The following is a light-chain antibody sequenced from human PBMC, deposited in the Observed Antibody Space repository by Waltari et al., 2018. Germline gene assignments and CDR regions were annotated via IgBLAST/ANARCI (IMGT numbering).Light chain of an antibody. J-gene: IGKJ1*01. CDR1: QSISKY. CDR3: QHYESLPVT. Sequence: EIVLTQSLGTLSLYPGERATLSCRASQSISKYLAWYQQKPGQAPRLLIYHASSRAAGIPDRFSGSGSGTDFSLSISRLEPEDFAVYYCQHYESLPVTFGQGTKVEIK. V-gene: IGKV3-20*01. CDR2: HAS.